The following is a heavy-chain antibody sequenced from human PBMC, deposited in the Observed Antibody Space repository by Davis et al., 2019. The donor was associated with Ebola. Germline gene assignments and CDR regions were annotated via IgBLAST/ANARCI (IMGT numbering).Heavy chain of an antibody. D-gene: IGHD1-14*01. V-gene: IGHV4-39*07. J-gene: IGHJ4*02. CDR3: ARGTEAHDY. CDR1: GGSISSSSYY. CDR2: IYYSGST. Sequence: PSETLSLTCTVSGGSISSSSYYWGWIRQPPGKGLEWIGSIYYSGSTYYNPSLKSRVTISVDTSKNQFSLKLSSVTAADTAVFYCARGTEAHDYWGQGTLVTVSS.